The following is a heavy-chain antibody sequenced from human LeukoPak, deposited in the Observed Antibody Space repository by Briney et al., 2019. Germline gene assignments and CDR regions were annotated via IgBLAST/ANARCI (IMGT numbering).Heavy chain of an antibody. Sequence: SETLSLTCAVYGGSFSGYHWSWIRQPPGKGLEWIGEINHSGSTNYNPSLKSRVTISVDTSKNQFSLKLSSVTAADTAVYYCARTYYYDSSGLDYWGQGTLVTVSS. CDR2: INHSGST. CDR3: ARTYYYDSSGLDY. CDR1: GGSFSGYH. V-gene: IGHV4-34*01. J-gene: IGHJ4*02. D-gene: IGHD3-22*01.